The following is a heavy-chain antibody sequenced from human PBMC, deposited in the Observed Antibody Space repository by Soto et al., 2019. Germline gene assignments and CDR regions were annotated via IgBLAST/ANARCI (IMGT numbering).Heavy chain of an antibody. J-gene: IGHJ4*02. D-gene: IGHD6-13*01. CDR3: ATSEAIAAAGSRAGLYYGY. CDR1: GYSFTRYW. CDR2: IYPGDSDT. Sequence: PGESLKLSCTGSGYSFTRYWIGWVRQMPGKGLEWMGIIYPGDSDTRYSPSFQGQVTISADKSISTAYLQWSSLKASDTAMYYCATSEAIAAAGSRAGLYYGYWGQGTLVTVSS. V-gene: IGHV5-51*01.